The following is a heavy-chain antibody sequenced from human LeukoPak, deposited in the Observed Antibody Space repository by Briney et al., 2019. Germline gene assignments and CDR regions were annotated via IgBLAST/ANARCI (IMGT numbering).Heavy chain of an antibody. CDR1: GFTFSSYA. CDR2: IWCDGSNK. CDR3: ARDSYYYDSSGYYSL. Sequence: GGSLRLSCAASGFTFSSYAMHWVRQAPGKGLEWVAVIWCDGSNKYYADSVKGRFTISRDNSKNTLYLQMNSLRAEDTAVYYCARDSYYYDSSGYYSLWGQGTMVTVSS. J-gene: IGHJ3*01. V-gene: IGHV3-33*08. D-gene: IGHD3-22*01.